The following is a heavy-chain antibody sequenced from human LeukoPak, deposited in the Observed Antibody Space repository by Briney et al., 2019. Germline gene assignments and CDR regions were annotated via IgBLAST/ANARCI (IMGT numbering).Heavy chain of an antibody. CDR1: GYTFTSYG. V-gene: IGHV1-18*04. CDR2: ISPYNGNT. Sequence: ASVKVSCKASGYTFTSYGISWVRQAPGQGLEWMGPISPYNGNTKYTERLQGRVIMTTDTSTRTAYMELRSLRSDDTAVFYCARDQYDYTWGSYRPYFDSWGQGTLVTVSS. CDR3: ARDQYDYTWGSYRPYFDS. J-gene: IGHJ4*02. D-gene: IGHD3-16*02.